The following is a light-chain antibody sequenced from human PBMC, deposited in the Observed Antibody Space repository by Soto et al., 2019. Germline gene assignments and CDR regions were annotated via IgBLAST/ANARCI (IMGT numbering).Light chain of an antibody. CDR3: GSYANATLI. CDR2: EVR. J-gene: IGLJ2*01. Sequence: QSVLTQPASVSGSPGQSITISCTGTSSDIGAYDYVSWFQQYSGKAPTLIIYEVRFRPSGVSSRFSGSKSGNTASLTISGLQTEDEADYYCGSYANATLIFGGGTKLTVL. V-gene: IGLV2-14*03. CDR1: SSDIGAYDY.